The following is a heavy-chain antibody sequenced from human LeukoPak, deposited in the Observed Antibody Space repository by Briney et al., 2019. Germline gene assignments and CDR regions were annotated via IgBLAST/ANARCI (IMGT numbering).Heavy chain of an antibody. CDR2: ISGGGTGT. V-gene: IGHV3-23*01. J-gene: IGHJ3*01. CDR3: ARDSRTTCRYGFDV. Sequence: PGGSLRLSCAASGFTFSNYAMSWVRQAPGKGLEWVAGISGGGTGTHYADSVKGRFTISRDNSKNTFHVQMNSLRADDTALYYCARDSRTTCRYGFDVWGQGTMVTVSS. CDR1: GFTFSNYA. D-gene: IGHD2-2*01.